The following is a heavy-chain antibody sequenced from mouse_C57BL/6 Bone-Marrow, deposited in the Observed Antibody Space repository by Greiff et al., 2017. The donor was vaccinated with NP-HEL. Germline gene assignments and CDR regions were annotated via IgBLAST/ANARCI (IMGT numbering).Heavy chain of an antibody. J-gene: IGHJ4*01. Sequence: QVQLQQPGAELVKPGASVKLSCKASGYTFTSYWMHWVKQRPGRGLEWIGRIDPNNGGTIYNQKFKGKATLTVDKSSSAAYMELRSLTSEDTAVYYCAREDYGSSYGYAMDYWGQGTSVTVSS. D-gene: IGHD1-1*01. V-gene: IGHV1-62-3*01. CDR1: GYTFTSYW. CDR3: AREDYGSSYGYAMDY. CDR2: IDPNNGGT.